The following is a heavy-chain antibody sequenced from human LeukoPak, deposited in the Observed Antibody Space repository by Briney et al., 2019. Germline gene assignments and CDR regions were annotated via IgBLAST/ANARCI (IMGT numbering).Heavy chain of an antibody. CDR3: ASGSLERLGAFDI. V-gene: IGHV3-23*01. CDR2: ISGSGGST. Sequence: HPGGSLRLSCAASGFTFSSYAMSWVRQAPGKGLEWVSAISGSGGSTYYADSVKGRFTISRDNAKNSLYLQMNSLRAEDTAVYYCASGSLERLGAFDIWGQGTMVTVSS. J-gene: IGHJ3*02. D-gene: IGHD2-15*01. CDR1: GFTFSSYA.